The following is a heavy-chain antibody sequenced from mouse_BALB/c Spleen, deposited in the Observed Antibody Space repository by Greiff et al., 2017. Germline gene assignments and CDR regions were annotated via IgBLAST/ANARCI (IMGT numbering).Heavy chain of an antibody. CDR3: ARFHGPYFDY. CDR2: ISSGGSYT. Sequence: EVKLMESGGGLVKPGGSLKLSCAASGFTFSDYYMYWVRQTPEKRLEWVATISSGGSYTYYPDSVKGRFTISRDNAKNTLYLQMSSLKSEDTAMYYCARFHGPYFDYWGQGTTLTVSS. J-gene: IGHJ2*01. V-gene: IGHV5-4*02. CDR1: GFTFSDYY. D-gene: IGHD1-1*02.